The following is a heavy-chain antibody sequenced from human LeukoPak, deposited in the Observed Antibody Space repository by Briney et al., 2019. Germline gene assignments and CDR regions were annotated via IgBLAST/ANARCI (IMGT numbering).Heavy chain of an antibody. D-gene: IGHD2-21*02. V-gene: IGHV4-4*07. J-gene: IGHJ6*03. CDR1: GGSISSYY. CDR2: IYTSGST. Sequence: SETLSLTCTVSGGSISSYYWSWIRQPAGKGLEWIGRIYTSGSTNYNPSLKSRVTMSVDTSKNQFSLKLSSVTAADTAVYYCARGVVAVTANDYYYYMDVWGKGTTVTVSS. CDR3: ARGVVAVTANDYYYYMDV.